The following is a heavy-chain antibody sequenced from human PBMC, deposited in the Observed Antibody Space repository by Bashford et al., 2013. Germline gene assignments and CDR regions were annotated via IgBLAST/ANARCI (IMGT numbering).Heavy chain of an antibody. V-gene: IGHV1-18*01. D-gene: IGHD3-10*01. J-gene: IGHJ3*02. CDR3: ARERPYGSGSLFTLHDAFDI. CDR1: GYTFTSYG. CDR2: ISAYNGNT. Sequence: PSVKVSCKASGYTFTSYGISWVRQAPGQGLEWMGWISAYNGNTNYAQKLQGRVTMTTDTSTSTAYMELRSLRSDDTAVYYCARERPYGSGSLFTLHDAFDIWGQGTMVTVSS.